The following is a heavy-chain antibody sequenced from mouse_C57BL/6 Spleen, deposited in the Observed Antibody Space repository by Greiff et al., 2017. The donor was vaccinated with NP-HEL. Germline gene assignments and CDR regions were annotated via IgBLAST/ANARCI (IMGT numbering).Heavy chain of an antibody. CDR3: ARSPSYYGSSYWYFDV. V-gene: IGHV1-22*01. J-gene: IGHJ1*03. CDR1: GYTFTDYN. D-gene: IGHD1-1*01. Sequence: VQLKESGPELVKPGASVKMSCKASGYTFTDYNMHWVKQSHGKSLEWIGYINPNNGGTSYNQKFKGKATLTVNKSSSTAYMELRSLTSEDSAVYYCARSPSYYGSSYWYFDVWGTGTTVTVSS. CDR2: INPNNGGT.